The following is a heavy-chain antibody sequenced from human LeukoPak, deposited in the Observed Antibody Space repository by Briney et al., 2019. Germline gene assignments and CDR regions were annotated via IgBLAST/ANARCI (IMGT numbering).Heavy chain of an antibody. D-gene: IGHD6-19*01. CDR3: ARDRGRHSSGWYSGIDNYYYYGMDV. V-gene: IGHV4-39*07. J-gene: IGHJ6*02. Sequence: SETLSLTCTVSGGSISSSSYYWGWIRQPPGKGLEWIGSIYYSGSTYYNPSLKSRVTISEDTSKNQFSLKLSSVTAADTAVYYCARDRGRHSSGWYSGIDNYYYYGMDVWGQGTTVTVSS. CDR1: GGSISSSSYY. CDR2: IYYSGST.